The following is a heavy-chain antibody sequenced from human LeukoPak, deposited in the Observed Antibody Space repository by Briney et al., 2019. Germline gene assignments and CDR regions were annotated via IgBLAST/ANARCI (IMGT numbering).Heavy chain of an antibody. D-gene: IGHD5-18*01. V-gene: IGHV3-11*04. J-gene: IGHJ4*02. CDR2: ISSSGNTI. CDR1: GFTFSDYY. CDR3: ARDLSGVTGYTYGRGIDY. Sequence: GGSLRLSCAASGFTFSDYYMSWIRQAPGKGLEWVSYISSSGNTIYYADSVKGRFTISRDNAKNSLYLQMNSLRAEDTAVYYCARDLSGVTGYTYGRGIDYWGQGTLVTVSP.